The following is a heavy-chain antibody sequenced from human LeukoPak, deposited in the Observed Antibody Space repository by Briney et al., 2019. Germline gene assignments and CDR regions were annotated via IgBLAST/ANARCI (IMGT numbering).Heavy chain of an antibody. J-gene: IGHJ4*02. CDR3: ARENSSSSPFGY. Sequence: ASVKVSCKASGYTFTGYFMHWVRQAPGQGLEWMGWMNPNSGNTGYAQKFQGRVTITRNTSISTAYMELSSLRSEDTAVYYCARENSSSSPFGYWGQGTLVTVSS. D-gene: IGHD6-6*01. V-gene: IGHV1-8*03. CDR1: GYTFTGYF. CDR2: MNPNSGNT.